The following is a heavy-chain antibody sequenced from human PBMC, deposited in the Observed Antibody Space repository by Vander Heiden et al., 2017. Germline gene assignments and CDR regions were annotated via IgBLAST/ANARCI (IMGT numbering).Heavy chain of an antibody. CDR3: ARESRATYWYFDL. CDR2: IKSDGSRT. V-gene: IGHV3-74*01. J-gene: IGHJ2*01. CDR1: GFTLSNYW. D-gene: IGHD5-12*01. Sequence: EVQLVESGGGLVQPGGSLRLSCAASGFTLSNYWMHWVGQAPGKGLVWVSRIKSDGSRTYYADSVKGRFTVSRDNAKNTLYMEMNSLRVEDTAVYYCARESRATYWYFDLWGRGTLVTVSS.